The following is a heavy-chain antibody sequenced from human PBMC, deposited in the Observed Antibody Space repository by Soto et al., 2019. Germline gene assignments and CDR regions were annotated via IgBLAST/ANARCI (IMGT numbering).Heavy chain of an antibody. CDR1: GGSISSYY. D-gene: IGHD6-25*01. V-gene: IGHV4-59*01. J-gene: IGHJ5*02. Sequence: SETLSLTCTVSGGSISSYYWGWIRQPPGKGLEWIGYIHYSGSTNYNPSLRSRVTISVDTPKNQFSLKVNSLTAADTAIYYCARGGVAARKGRWFDPWGQGTLVTVSS. CDR3: ARGGVAARKGRWFDP. CDR2: IHYSGST.